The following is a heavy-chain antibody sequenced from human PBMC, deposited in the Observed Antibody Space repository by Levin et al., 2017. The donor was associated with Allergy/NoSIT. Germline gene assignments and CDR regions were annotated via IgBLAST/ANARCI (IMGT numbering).Heavy chain of an antibody. V-gene: IGHV4-4*07. Sequence: KTSETLSLTCTVSGGSISSYYWSWIRQPAGKGLEWIGRIYTSGSTNYNPSLKSRVTMSVDTSKNQFSLKLSSVTAADTAVYYCARGEMATNGRDYYFDYWGQGTLVTVSS. J-gene: IGHJ4*02. CDR1: GGSISSYY. CDR2: IYTSGST. D-gene: IGHD5-24*01. CDR3: ARGEMATNGRDYYFDY.